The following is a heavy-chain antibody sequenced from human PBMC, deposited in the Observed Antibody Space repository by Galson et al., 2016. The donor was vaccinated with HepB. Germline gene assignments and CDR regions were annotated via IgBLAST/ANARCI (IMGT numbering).Heavy chain of an antibody. D-gene: IGHD2-15*01. CDR2: ISAYDGHT. V-gene: IGHV1-18*01. CDR3: ARDQAPLPGDY. CDR1: GYTFTSRG. Sequence: SVKVSWKASGYTFTSRGISWVRQAPGQGLEWMGWISAYDGHTNYGQKLQDRLTMTTDTSTSTAYMELRSLRSDDTAVYYCARDQAPLPGDYWGQGTLVTVSS. J-gene: IGHJ4*02.